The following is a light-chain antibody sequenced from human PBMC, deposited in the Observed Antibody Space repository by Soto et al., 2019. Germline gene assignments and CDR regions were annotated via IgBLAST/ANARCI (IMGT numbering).Light chain of an antibody. J-gene: IGKJ4*01. CDR1: PSVSSY. CDR2: DAS. Sequence: EIVGTQSPATLSLSPGERATLSCRASPSVSSYLSWYQQKPGQAPRLLIYDASNRATGIPAMFSGSGSGTDFTLIISSLDPEDVADYYCQQRSNWHTFGGGTKVEIK. CDR3: QQRSNWHT. V-gene: IGKV3-11*01.